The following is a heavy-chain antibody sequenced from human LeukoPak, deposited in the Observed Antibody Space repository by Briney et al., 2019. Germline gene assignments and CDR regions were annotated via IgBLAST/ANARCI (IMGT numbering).Heavy chain of an antibody. CDR1: GYTFTSYY. V-gene: IGHV1-46*01. CDR3: ARYYYDSSGYYSLFDY. Sequence: ASVKVSCKASGYTFTSYYMHWVRQAPGQGLEWMGIINPSGGSTSYAQKFQGRVTMAWDMSTSTVYMELSSLRSEDTAVYYCARYYYDSSGYYSLFDYWGQGTLVTVSS. D-gene: IGHD3-22*01. J-gene: IGHJ4*02. CDR2: INPSGGST.